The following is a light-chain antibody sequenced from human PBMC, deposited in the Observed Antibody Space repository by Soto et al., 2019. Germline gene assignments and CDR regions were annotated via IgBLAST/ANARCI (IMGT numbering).Light chain of an antibody. CDR2: DVS. J-gene: IGLJ1*01. V-gene: IGLV2-14*01. CDR3: TSYTTSSTYV. Sequence: QSVLTQPASVSGSPGQSIAISCTGTSSDVGGYSYVSWYQQQPGKAPKLVISDVSNRPSGVSDRFSGSKSGNTASLTISGFQTEDETDYYCTSYTTSSTYVVGTGTKVTVL. CDR1: SSDVGGYSY.